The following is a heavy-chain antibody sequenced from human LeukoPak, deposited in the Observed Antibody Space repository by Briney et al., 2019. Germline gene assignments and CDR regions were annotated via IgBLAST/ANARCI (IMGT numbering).Heavy chain of an antibody. CDR1: GGSISSSSYY. J-gene: IGHJ4*02. Sequence: SETLSLTCTVSGGSISSSSYYWGWIRQPPGKGLEWIGSIYYSGSTYYNPSLKSRVTISVDTSKNQFSLKLSSVTAADTAVYYCARGYSYALFDYWGQGTLITVSS. V-gene: IGHV4-39*01. CDR3: ARGYSYALFDY. CDR2: IYYSGST. D-gene: IGHD5-18*01.